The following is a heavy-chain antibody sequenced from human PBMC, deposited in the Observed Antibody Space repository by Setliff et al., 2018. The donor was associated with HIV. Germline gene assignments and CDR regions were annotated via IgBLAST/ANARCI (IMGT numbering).Heavy chain of an antibody. CDR3: MRGPSLGPVDV. V-gene: IGHV3-33*01. J-gene: IGHJ6*04. Sequence: PGGSLRLSCAASGFTFSSYGIHWVRQAPGKGLEWVAVIWYDGSNKYYADSVKGRFTISRDNAKNSLYLQMNSLRAEDTAVYCCMRGPSLGPVDVWGKGATVTVSS. D-gene: IGHD2-2*01. CDR1: GFTFSSYG. CDR2: IWYDGSNK.